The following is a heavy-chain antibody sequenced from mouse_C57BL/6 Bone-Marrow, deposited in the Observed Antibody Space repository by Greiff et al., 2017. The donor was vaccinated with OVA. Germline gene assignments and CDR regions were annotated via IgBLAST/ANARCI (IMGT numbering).Heavy chain of an antibody. D-gene: IGHD1-1*01. J-gene: IGHJ2*01. CDR2: IYPGDGDT. V-gene: IGHV1-80*01. CDR3: ARESYWLRYYFDY. Sequence: VQLQQSGAELLQPGASVKISCKASGYALSSFWMNWVKQRPGSGLDRIGQIYPGDGDTNYNGKFKGKATLTADKSSSTAYMQHSSQTAEDSAVYIGARESYWLRYYFDYWGQGTTLTVSS. CDR1: GYALSSFW.